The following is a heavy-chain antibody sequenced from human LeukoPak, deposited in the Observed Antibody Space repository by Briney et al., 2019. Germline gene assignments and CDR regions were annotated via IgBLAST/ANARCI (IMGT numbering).Heavy chain of an antibody. CDR2: ISYDGSNK. D-gene: IGHD3-10*01. V-gene: IGHV3-30*18. Sequence: GGSLRLSCAASGFTFSSYGMHWVRQAPGKGLEWVAVISYDGSNKYYADSVKGRFTISRDNSKNTLYLQMNSLRAEDTAVYYCAKSYDYWGQGTLVTASS. CDR3: AKSYDY. J-gene: IGHJ4*02. CDR1: GFTFSSYG.